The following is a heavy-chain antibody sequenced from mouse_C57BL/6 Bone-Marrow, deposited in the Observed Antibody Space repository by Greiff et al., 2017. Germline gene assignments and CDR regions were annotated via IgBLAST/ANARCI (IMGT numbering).Heavy chain of an antibody. CDR2: IYPGSGST. CDR3: AREGETGTHFDD. CDR1: GYTFTSYW. Sequence: QVQLQQPGAELVKPGASVKMSCKASGYTFTSYWITWVKQRPGQGLEWIGDIYPGSGSTNYNEKFKSKATLTVDTSSSTAYMQLSSLTSEDSAVXYCAREGETGTHFDDWGQGTTRTVSS. J-gene: IGHJ2*01. V-gene: IGHV1-55*01. D-gene: IGHD4-1*01.